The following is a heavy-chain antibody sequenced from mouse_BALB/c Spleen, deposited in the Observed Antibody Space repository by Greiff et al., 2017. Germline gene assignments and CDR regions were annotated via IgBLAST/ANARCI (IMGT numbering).Heavy chain of an antibody. D-gene: IGHD1-1*01. CDR1: GYTFTSYW. CDR2: IDPSNSET. J-gene: IGHJ2*01. Sequence: QVQLQQSGTVLARPGASVKMSCKASGYTFTSYWMHWVKQRPGQGLEWIGMIDPSNSETRLNQKFKDKATLNVDKSSNTAYMQLSSLTSEDSAVYYCARAGLWTTVVPYFDYWGQGTTLTVSS. V-gene: IGHV1S127*01. CDR3: ARAGLWTTVVPYFDY.